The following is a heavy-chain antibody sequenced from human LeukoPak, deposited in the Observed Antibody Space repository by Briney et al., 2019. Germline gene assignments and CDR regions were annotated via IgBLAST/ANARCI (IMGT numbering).Heavy chain of an antibody. J-gene: IGHJ6*03. V-gene: IGHV3-23*01. CDR3: AKDGSWGDYQFYFYMDV. CDR2: ISGSGYYT. CDR1: GFTFGSFA. D-gene: IGHD2-2*01. Sequence: SGGSLRLSCAASGFTFGSFAMSWVRQAPGKGLEWVSGISGSGYYTYYADSVKGRFTISRDNSKNTLYIEMNSLRAEDTALYFCAKDGSWGDYQFYFYMDVWGKGTTVTVSS.